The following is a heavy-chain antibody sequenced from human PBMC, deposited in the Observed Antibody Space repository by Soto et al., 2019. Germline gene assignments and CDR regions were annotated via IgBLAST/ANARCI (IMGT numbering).Heavy chain of an antibody. V-gene: IGHV1-18*01. CDR1: AYTFTNYG. CDR2: ISAYNGNR. J-gene: IGHJ4*02. Sequence: QVPLVQSGGEVKKPGASVKVSCKASAYTFTNYGISWVRQAPGQGLELMGRISAYNGNRNYAQKFRGRVTMTTDTSTSSAYLEVRSMRSDDTAVYYCARSGSSWNLREFDSWGQGTLVTVSS. CDR3: ARSGSSWNLREFDS. D-gene: IGHD6-13*01.